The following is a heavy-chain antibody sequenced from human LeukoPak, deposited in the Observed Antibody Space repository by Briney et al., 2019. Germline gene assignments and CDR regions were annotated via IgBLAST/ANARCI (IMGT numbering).Heavy chain of an antibody. CDR3: AGDGSWSGYYLSFDY. CDR1: GYTFTSYA. V-gene: IGHV7-4-1*02. CDR2: INTNTGNP. J-gene: IGHJ4*02. Sequence: ASVKVSCKASGYTFTSYAMNWVRQAPGQGLEWMGWINTNTGNPTYAQGFTGRFVFSLDTSVSTAYLQISSLKAEDTAVYYCAGDGSWSGYYLSFDYWGQGTLVTVSS. D-gene: IGHD3-3*01.